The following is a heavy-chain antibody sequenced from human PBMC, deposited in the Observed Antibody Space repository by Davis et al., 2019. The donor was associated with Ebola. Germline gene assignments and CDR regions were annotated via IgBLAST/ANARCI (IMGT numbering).Heavy chain of an antibody. Sequence: SETLSLTCTVSGGSISSYYWSWIRQPPGKGLEWIGYIYYSGSTNYNPSLKSRVAISVDTSNNQFSLKLGSVTAADTAVYYCARGLIRTPFDYWGQGTLVTVSS. CDR2: IYYSGST. J-gene: IGHJ4*02. CDR3: ARGLIRTPFDY. V-gene: IGHV4-59*08. CDR1: GGSISSYY. D-gene: IGHD2-8*01.